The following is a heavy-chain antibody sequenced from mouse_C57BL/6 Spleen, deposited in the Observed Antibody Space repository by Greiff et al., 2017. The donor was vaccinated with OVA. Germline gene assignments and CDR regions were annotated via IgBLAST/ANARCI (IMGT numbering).Heavy chain of an antibody. CDR2: INPNNGGT. Sequence: EVKLQQSGPELVKPGASVKISCKASGYTFTDYYMNWVKQSHGKSLEWIGDINPNNGGTSYNQKFKGKATLTVDKSSSTAYMELRSLTSEDSAVYYCARSGNYGSSYASWFAYWGQGTLVTVSA. V-gene: IGHV1-26*01. D-gene: IGHD1-1*01. CDR3: ARSGNYGSSYASWFAY. CDR1: GYTFTDYY. J-gene: IGHJ3*01.